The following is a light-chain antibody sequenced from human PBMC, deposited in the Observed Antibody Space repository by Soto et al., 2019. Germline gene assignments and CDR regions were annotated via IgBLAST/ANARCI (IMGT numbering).Light chain of an antibody. CDR1: QSISSK. CDR2: GAS. CDR3: QEYNNWHPIT. J-gene: IGKJ4*01. V-gene: IGKV3-15*01. Sequence: EIVMTHSPATLAVSPCEGAALYSSASQSISSKLAWYQQKPGQAPRLLIYGASTRATGIPVRFSGSGSGTEFTLTITSLQSEDFAVYYCQEYNNWHPITFGGGTKVDI.